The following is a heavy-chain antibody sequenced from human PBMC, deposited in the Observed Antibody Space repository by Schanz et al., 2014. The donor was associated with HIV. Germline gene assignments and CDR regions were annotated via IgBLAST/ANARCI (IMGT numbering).Heavy chain of an antibody. D-gene: IGHD3-22*01. Sequence: QVQLVESGGGVVQPGRSLRVSCAASGFTFNSYGMHWVRQAPGKGLGWVAVISYDGSRKHFADSVKGRFTISRDNSKNTLYLQMKSLRAEDTAVYYCAKDRNYYDSRYRGKGNYYYYYGMDVWGQGTTVTVSS. V-gene: IGHV3-30*18. CDR1: GFTFNSYG. J-gene: IGHJ6*02. CDR2: ISYDGSRK. CDR3: AKDRNYYDSRYRGKGNYYYYYGMDV.